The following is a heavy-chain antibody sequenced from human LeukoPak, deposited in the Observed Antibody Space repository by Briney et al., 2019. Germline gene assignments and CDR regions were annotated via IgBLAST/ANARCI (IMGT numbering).Heavy chain of an antibody. J-gene: IGHJ4*02. V-gene: IGHV1-69*05. D-gene: IGHD6-13*01. CDR2: IIPIFGTA. Sequence: RASVKVSCKASGGTFSSYAISWVRQAPGQGLEWMGGIIPIFGTANYAQKFQGRVTITTDESTSTAYMELSSLRSEDTAVYYCARAPSDGSSWLPVFDYWGQGTLVTVSS. CDR3: ARAPSDGSSWLPVFDY. CDR1: GGTFSSYA.